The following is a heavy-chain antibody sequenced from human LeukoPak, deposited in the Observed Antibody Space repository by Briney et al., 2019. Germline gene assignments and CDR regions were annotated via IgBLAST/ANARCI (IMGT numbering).Heavy chain of an antibody. CDR1: GDSISSYY. CDR2: ISVSGNT. V-gene: IGHV4-4*07. J-gene: IGHJ4*02. Sequence: PSETLSLTCTVSGDSISSYYCTWIRQPAGRGLEWIGRISVSGNTKYNPSLGSRVTMSVDASKNQFSLKLTSVTAADTAVYYCARNIAVGDPFDHWGQGTQVTVSS. CDR3: ARNIAVGDPFDH. D-gene: IGHD6-19*01.